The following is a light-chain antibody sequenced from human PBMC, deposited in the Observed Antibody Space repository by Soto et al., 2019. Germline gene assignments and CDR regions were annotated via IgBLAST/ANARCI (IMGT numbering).Light chain of an antibody. V-gene: IGLV2-8*01. Sequence: QSALTQPPSASGSLGQSVTISCTGTSSDVGGYNYVSWHQQHPGKAPKLMIYDVTKRPSGVPDRFSGSKSGNTASLTVSGLPAEDEADYYCSSFAGGGNPVLFGGGTKLTVL. CDR3: SSFAGGGNPVL. CDR1: SSDVGGYNY. J-gene: IGLJ2*01. CDR2: DVT.